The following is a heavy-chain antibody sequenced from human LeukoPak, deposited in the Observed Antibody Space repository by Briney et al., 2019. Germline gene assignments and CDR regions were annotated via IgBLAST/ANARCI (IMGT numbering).Heavy chain of an antibody. Sequence: GGSLRLSCAASGFTFTSYSMNWVRQAPGKGLEWVSTISGGGGSTYYAGSVKGRFTISRDNSKNTLYLQMNSLRAEDAAVYYCGKKTGYSSGWYLESWGQGTLVTVSS. CDR3: GKKTGYSSGWYLES. D-gene: IGHD6-19*01. V-gene: IGHV3-23*01. CDR1: GFTFTSYS. CDR2: ISGGGGST. J-gene: IGHJ4*02.